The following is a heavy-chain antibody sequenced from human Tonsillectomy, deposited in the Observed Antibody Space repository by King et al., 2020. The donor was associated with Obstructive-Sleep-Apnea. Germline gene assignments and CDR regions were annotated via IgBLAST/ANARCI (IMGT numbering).Heavy chain of an antibody. CDR2: IDPSDSYT. J-gene: IGHJ5*02. D-gene: IGHD3-3*01. V-gene: IGHV5-10-1*03. CDR3: ARHDPPYDYDFWSGSPPDP. CDR1: GYSFTSYW. Sequence: QLVQSGAEVKKPGESLRISCKGSGYSFTSYWISWVRQMPGKGLEWMGRIDPSDSYTNYSPSFQGHVTISADKSISTAYLQWSSLKASDTAMYYCARHDPPYDYDFWSGSPPDPWGQGTLVTVSS.